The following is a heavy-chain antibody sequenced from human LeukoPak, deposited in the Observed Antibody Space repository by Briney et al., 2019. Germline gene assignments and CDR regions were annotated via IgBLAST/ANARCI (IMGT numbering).Heavy chain of an antibody. CDR3: ARALGYTKSFLDY. V-gene: IGHV3-7*01. J-gene: IGHJ4*02. CDR2: IKQDGGER. CDR1: GFTFSSYW. Sequence: GGSLRLSCAASGFTFSSYWMSWVRQAPGKGPEWVANIKQDGGERYYVDSVKGRFTVSRDNAKNSLYLQMNSLRGEDTAVYYCARALGYTKSFLDYWGQGTLVTVSS. D-gene: IGHD6-13*01.